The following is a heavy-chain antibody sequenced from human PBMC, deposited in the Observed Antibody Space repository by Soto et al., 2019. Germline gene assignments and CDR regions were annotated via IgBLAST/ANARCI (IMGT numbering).Heavy chain of an antibody. CDR3: ATGVVPAAMPTSDWYFDL. J-gene: IGHJ2*01. D-gene: IGHD2-2*01. CDR1: GYTLTELS. CDR2: FDPEDGET. Sequence: VASVKVSCKVSGYTLTELSMHWVRQAPGKGLEWMGGFDPEDGETIYAQKFQGRVTMTEDTSTDTAYMELSSLRSEDTAVYYCATGVVPAAMPTSDWYFDLWGRGTLVTVSS. V-gene: IGHV1-24*01.